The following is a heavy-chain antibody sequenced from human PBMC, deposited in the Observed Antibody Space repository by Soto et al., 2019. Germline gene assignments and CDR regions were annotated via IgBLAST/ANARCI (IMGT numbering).Heavy chain of an antibody. Sequence: GGSLRLSCAASGFTFSSYWMSWVRQAPGKGLEWVANIKQDGSEKYYVDSVKGRFTISRDNAKNSLYLQMNSLRAEDTAVYYCTKKLGFGEFFSYFDYWGQGTLVTVSS. D-gene: IGHD3-10*01. V-gene: IGHV3-7*01. CDR3: TKKLGFGEFFSYFDY. J-gene: IGHJ4*02. CDR1: GFTFSSYW. CDR2: IKQDGSEK.